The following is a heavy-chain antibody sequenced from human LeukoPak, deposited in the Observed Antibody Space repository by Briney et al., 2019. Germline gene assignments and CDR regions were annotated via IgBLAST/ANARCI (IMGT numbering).Heavy chain of an antibody. Sequence: SETLSLTCAVYGGSFSGYYWSWIRQPPGKGLEWIGEINHSGSTNYNPSLKSRVTISVDTSNNQFSLKLSSVTAADTAVYYCARDLRGYGDFDHWSQGTLVTVSS. J-gene: IGHJ4*02. V-gene: IGHV4-34*09. CDR1: GGSFSGYY. CDR3: ARDLRGYGDFDH. D-gene: IGHD5-12*01. CDR2: INHSGST.